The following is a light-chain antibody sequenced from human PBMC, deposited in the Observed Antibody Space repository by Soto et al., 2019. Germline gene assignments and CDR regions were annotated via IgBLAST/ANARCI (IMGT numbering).Light chain of an antibody. J-gene: IGKJ1*01. Sequence: EIVLTQSPGTLSLSPGERATLSCRASQSVSSSYLAWYQQKPGQAPRLLIYGTSSRATAIPDRFSGSGSGKDFTLTISGLEPEDFAVYYCQQYGSSSWTFRQGTKGEIK. CDR1: QSVSSSY. CDR2: GTS. CDR3: QQYGSSSWT. V-gene: IGKV3-20*01.